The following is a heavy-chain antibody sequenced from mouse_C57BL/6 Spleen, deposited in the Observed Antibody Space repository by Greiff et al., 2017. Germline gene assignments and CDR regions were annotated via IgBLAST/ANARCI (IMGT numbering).Heavy chain of an antibody. D-gene: IGHD2-3*01. CDR1: GYSITSGYD. V-gene: IGHV3-1*01. CDR2: ISYSGST. CDR3: ASRWLLPFDY. J-gene: IGHJ2*01. Sequence: EVQLVESGPGMVKPSQSLSLTCTVTGYSITSGYDWHWIRHFPGNKLEWMGYISYSGSTNYNPSLKSRISITHDTSKNHFFLKLNSVTTEDTATYYCASRWLLPFDYWGQGTTLTVSS.